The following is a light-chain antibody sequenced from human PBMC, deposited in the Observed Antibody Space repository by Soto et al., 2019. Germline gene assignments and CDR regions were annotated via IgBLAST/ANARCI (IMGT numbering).Light chain of an antibody. CDR1: SSDVGGYNY. V-gene: IGLV2-11*01. CDR2: DAT. J-gene: IGLJ3*02. CDR3: SSYSGSYRGV. Sequence: QSALTQPRSVSGSPGQSVTISCTGTSSDVGGYNYVSWYQQHPGKAPKLMMSDATTRPSGVPDRFSGSNSGNTASLTIAGLQAEDGAEYYCSSYSGSYRGVFGGGTKLTVL.